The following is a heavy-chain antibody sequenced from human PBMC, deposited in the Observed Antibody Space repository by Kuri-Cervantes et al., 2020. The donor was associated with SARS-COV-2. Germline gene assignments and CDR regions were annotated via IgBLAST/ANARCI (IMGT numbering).Heavy chain of an antibody. CDR1: GFTFSSYG. Sequence: GSLRLSCAASGFTFSSYGVHWVRQAPGKGLEWVAVIWYDGSNKYYADSVKGRFTISRDNSKNTLYLQMNSLRAEDTAVYYCARDSSITPRDFDYWGQGTLVTVSS. V-gene: IGHV3-33*01. CDR3: ARDSSITPRDFDY. D-gene: IGHD6-13*01. J-gene: IGHJ4*02. CDR2: IWYDGSNK.